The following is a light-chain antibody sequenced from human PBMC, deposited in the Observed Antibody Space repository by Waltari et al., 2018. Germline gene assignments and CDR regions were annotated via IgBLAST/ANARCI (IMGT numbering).Light chain of an antibody. V-gene: IGLV4-69*01. CDR1: SGHNSYA. CDR3: QTRGSGTVI. CDR2: VNSDGSH. Sequence: QLVLTQAPSASASLGASVKLTCTLSSGHNSYAIAWHQQQPEKGPRYLMKVNSDGSHYKADGIPDRFSGSSSGAERYLTISGLQSEDEADYYCQTRGSGTVIFGGGTKLTVL. J-gene: IGLJ2*01.